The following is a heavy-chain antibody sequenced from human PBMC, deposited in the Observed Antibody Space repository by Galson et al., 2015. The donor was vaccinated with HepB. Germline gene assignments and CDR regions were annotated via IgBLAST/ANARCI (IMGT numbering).Heavy chain of an antibody. CDR3: VKGGGGSYSRGMDV. Sequence: SLRLSCAASGFTFSSYAMHWVRQAPGKGLEYVSAISSNGGSTYYADSVKGRFTISRDNSKNTLYLQMSSLRAEDTAVYYCVKGGGGSYSRGMDVWGQGTTVTVSS. CDR1: GFTFSSYA. J-gene: IGHJ6*02. D-gene: IGHD1-26*01. CDR2: ISSNGGST. V-gene: IGHV3-64D*06.